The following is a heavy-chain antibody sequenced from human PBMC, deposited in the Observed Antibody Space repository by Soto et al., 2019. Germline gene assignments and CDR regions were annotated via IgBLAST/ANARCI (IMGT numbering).Heavy chain of an antibody. CDR1: GGSISSGGYC. CDR3: ARSLGYYYGSGTNYYGMDV. D-gene: IGHD3-10*01. J-gene: IGHJ6*02. Sequence: TLSLACNVSGGSISSGGYCWIGIRHNRGKGLEWIGYIYYSGSTYYNPSLKSRVTISVDTSKNQFSLKLSSVPAADTAVYYCARSLGYYYGSGTNYYGMDVWGQGTTVTVSS. CDR2: IYYSGST. V-gene: IGHV4-31*03.